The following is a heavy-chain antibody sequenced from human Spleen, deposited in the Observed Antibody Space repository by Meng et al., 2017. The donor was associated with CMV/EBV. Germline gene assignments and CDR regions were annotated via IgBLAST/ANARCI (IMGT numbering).Heavy chain of an antibody. J-gene: IGHJ3*02. CDR1: GGSISSSSYY. CDR3: ASSPGDYEILGGYYRQINAFDT. CDR2: INHGGST. V-gene: IGHV4-39*01. Sequence: SETLSLTCSVSGGSISSSSYYWGWIRQPPGKGLEWIGEINHGGSTNYNSSLKSRVTISLDTSKNQFSLNLDSVTAADTAVYYCASSPGDYEILGGYYRQINAFDTWGQGTVVTVSS. D-gene: IGHD3-9*01.